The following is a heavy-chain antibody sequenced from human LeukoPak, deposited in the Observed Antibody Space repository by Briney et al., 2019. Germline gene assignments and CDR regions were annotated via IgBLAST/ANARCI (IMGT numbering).Heavy chain of an antibody. Sequence: SETLSLTCTVSGGXISSHYWSWIRQPPGKGLEWIGYIHYTGSSNHNPSLESRVTISVDTSKNQFSLKLSSVTAADTAVYYCARELGGHWYFDLWGRGTLVTVSS. CDR1: GGXISSHY. CDR2: IHYTGSS. D-gene: IGHD1-26*01. J-gene: IGHJ2*01. CDR3: ARELGGHWYFDL. V-gene: IGHV4-59*11.